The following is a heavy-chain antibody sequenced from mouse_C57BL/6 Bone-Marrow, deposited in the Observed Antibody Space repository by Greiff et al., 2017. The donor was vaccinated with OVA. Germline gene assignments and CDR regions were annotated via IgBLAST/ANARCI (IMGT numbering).Heavy chain of an antibody. CDR3: TSYDYDEGGYAMDY. V-gene: IGHV1-15*01. J-gene: IGHJ4*01. D-gene: IGHD2-4*01. Sequence: VQLQQSGAELVRPGASVTLSCKASGYTFTDYEMHWVKQTPVHGLEWIGAIDPETGGTAYNQKFKGKAILTADKSSSTAYMELRRLTSEDSAVYYGTSYDYDEGGYAMDYWGQGTSVTVSS. CDR2: IDPETGGT. CDR1: GYTFTDYE.